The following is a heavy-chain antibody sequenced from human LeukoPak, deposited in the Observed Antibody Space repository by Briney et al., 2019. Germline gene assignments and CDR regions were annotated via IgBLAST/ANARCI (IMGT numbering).Heavy chain of an antibody. D-gene: IGHD6-19*01. J-gene: IGHJ4*02. V-gene: IGHV1-18*04. CDR1: GYTFTSYG. CDR3: ARLLAPGIAVVDFYY. Sequence: ASVKVSCKASGYTFTSYGISWGRQAPGQGLGWLGWIVAYNSSTNYAQKLQGRVTITTATSTSTAYMELRSLISDDTAVYYCARLLAPGIAVVDFYYWGQGTLVIVSS. CDR2: IVAYNSST.